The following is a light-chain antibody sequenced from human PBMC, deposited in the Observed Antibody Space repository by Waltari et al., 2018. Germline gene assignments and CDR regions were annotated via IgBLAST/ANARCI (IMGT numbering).Light chain of an antibody. J-gene: IGKJ4*01. V-gene: IGKV4-1*01. CDR1: QSVLYSANNKNY. Sequence: DIVMTQSPDSLAVSLGERATINCKSSQSVLYSANNKNYLAWYQQKSGQPPKLLIYWASTRASGVPDRFSGSGSGTDFTLTISNLQPEDVAFYYCQQYDASPLTFGGGTKVEI. CDR3: QQYDASPLT. CDR2: WAS.